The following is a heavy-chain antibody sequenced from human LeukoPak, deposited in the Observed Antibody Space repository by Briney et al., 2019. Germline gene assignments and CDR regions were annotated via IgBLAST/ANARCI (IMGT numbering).Heavy chain of an antibody. J-gene: IGHJ4*02. D-gene: IGHD6-13*01. CDR2: SGTDGDT. CDR3: ARGDSSSWPDY. V-gene: IGHV3-23*01. CDR1: GFTFRSSA. Sequence: PGGSLTLSCAASGFTFRSSAMNWVRQAPGKGLEWVSASGTDGDTYYADSVKGRFTISRDNSKNTLYLQMNSLRAEDTAVYCCARGDSSSWPDYWGQGTLVTVSS.